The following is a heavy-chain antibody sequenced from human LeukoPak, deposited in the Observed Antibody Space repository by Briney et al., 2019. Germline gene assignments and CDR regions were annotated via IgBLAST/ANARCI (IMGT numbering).Heavy chain of an antibody. D-gene: IGHD3-16*01. CDR1: GGSISSGSYY. V-gene: IGHV4-61*01. CDR2: IYYSGST. Sequence: SETLSLTCTVSGGSISSGSYYWSWIRQPPGKGLEWIGYIYYSGSTNYNPSLKSRVTISVDTSKNQFSLKLSSVTAADTAVYYCARVGGPVDYWGQGTLVTVSS. CDR3: ARVGGPVDY. J-gene: IGHJ4*02.